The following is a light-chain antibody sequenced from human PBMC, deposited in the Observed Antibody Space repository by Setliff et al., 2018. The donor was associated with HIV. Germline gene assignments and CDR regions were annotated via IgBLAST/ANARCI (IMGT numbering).Light chain of an antibody. CDR3: FSYTSSGSYV. V-gene: IGLV2-14*03. CDR2: DVR. Sequence: QSALTQPASVSGSPGQSITISCTGTSSDIGAYNYVSWYQQHPGKAPKVMIYDVRKRPSGVSNRFSGSKSGNTASLTISGLLAEDEADYYCFSYTSSGSYVFGTGTKVTVL. CDR1: SSDIGAYNY. J-gene: IGLJ1*01.